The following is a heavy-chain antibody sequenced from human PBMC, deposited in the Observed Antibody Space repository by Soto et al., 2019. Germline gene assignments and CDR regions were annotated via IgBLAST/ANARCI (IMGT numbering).Heavy chain of an antibody. CDR2: IYYSGST. CDR1: GGSISSSSYY. D-gene: IGHD2-2*01. V-gene: IGHV4-39*01. Sequence: SETLSLTCTVSGGSISSSSYYWGWIRQPPGKGLEWIGSIYYSGSTYYNPSLKSRVTISVDRSKNQFSLKLSSVTAADTAVYYCAGSGDRDCSSTSCYYYYYYGMDVWGQGTTVTVSS. CDR3: AGSGDRDCSSTSCYYYYYYGMDV. J-gene: IGHJ6*02.